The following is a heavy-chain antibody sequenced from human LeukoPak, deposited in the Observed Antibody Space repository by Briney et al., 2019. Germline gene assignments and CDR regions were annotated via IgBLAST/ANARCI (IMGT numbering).Heavy chain of an antibody. Sequence: PGGSLRLSCAASGFTFSSYWMHWVRQAPGKGLVWVSRINSDGSSTSYADSVKGRFTISRDNSKDTLYLQMNSLRAEDTAVYYCAKDSDDYYGSGSECDYWGQGTLVTVSS. CDR3: AKDSDDYYGSGSECDY. CDR2: INSDGSST. V-gene: IGHV3-74*01. D-gene: IGHD3-10*01. J-gene: IGHJ4*02. CDR1: GFTFSSYW.